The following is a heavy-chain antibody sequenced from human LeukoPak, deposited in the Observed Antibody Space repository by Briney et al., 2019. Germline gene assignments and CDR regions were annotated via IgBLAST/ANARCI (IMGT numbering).Heavy chain of an antibody. CDR1: GFTFSSYG. D-gene: IGHD3-10*01. J-gene: IGHJ4*02. V-gene: IGHV3-30*18. Sequence: GGSLRLSCAASGFTFSSYGMHWVRQAPGKGLEWVAVISYDGSNKYYADSVKGRFTISRDNSKSTLYLQMNSLRAEDTAVYCCAKTMVRGVIIYYFDYWGQGTLVTVSS. CDR2: ISYDGSNK. CDR3: AKTMVRGVIIYYFDY.